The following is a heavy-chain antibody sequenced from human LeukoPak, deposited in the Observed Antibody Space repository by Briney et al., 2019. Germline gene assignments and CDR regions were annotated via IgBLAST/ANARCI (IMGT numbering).Heavy chain of an antibody. J-gene: IGHJ4*02. CDR3: ARRYTNSWFFDY. V-gene: IGHV4-59*08. Sequence: SETLSLTCTVSGGSISSYYWSWIRQPPGKGLEWLGYIYYTGNPNYNPSLESRVTMSLDTSTNPFSLRLSTVTAADTAVYYCARRYTNSWFFDYWGQGALVTVSS. CDR1: GGSISSYY. CDR2: IYYTGNP. D-gene: IGHD2-2*02.